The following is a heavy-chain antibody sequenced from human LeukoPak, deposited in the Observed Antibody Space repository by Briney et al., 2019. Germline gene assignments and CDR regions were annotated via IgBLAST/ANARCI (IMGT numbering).Heavy chain of an antibody. Sequence: GGSLRLSCAASGFTFNSYWMHWARQGPGKGLVRVSRINRGGTTTDYADSVKGRFIISRDNAKNTVYLQMNSLRAEDTAVYYCARDLHIAAADYWGQGTLVTVSS. CDR3: ARDLHIAAADY. CDR2: INRGGTTT. J-gene: IGHJ4*02. D-gene: IGHD6-13*01. CDR1: GFTFNSYW. V-gene: IGHV3-74*01.